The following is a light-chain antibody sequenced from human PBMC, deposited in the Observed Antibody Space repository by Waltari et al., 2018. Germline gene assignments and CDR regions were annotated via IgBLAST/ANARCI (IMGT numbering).Light chain of an antibody. Sequence: VTIACRASQGIYDNLAWYQQKAGRAPKLLIYGAFTLQSGVPSRFRGSGSGTEFTLTVTNLQPEDFATYYCQQLNSYPQTFGQGTKVEVK. CDR2: GAF. J-gene: IGKJ1*01. CDR3: QQLNSYPQT. CDR1: QGIYDN. V-gene: IGKV1-9*01.